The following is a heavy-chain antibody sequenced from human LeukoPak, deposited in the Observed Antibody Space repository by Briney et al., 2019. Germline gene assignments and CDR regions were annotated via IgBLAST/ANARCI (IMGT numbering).Heavy chain of an antibody. Sequence: ASVQFSCKASGYTFISYGISWVRQAPGQGLEWMGWINAYNGNTKYAQKFQGRVTMTTDTSTSTAYMELRSLRSDDTAVYYCARYYSNTWRTLNCFDPWGQGTLVTVSS. CDR1: GYTFISYG. CDR2: INAYNGNT. CDR3: ARYYSNTWRTLNCFDP. D-gene: IGHD4-11*01. J-gene: IGHJ5*02. V-gene: IGHV1-18*01.